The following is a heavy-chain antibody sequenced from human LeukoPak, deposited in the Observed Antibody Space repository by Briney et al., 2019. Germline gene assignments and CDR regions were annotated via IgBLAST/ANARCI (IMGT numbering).Heavy chain of an antibody. CDR3: ARVGIAARLYYYYYYMDV. CDR2: ISAYNGNT. V-gene: IGHV1-18*01. D-gene: IGHD6-6*01. CDR1: GYTFTSYG. J-gene: IGHJ6*03. Sequence: ASVKVCCKASGYTFTSYGISWVRQAPGQGLEWMGWISAYNGNTNYAQKLQGRVTMTTDTSTSTAYMELRSLRSDDTAVYYCARVGIAARLYYYYYYMDVWGKGTTVTVSS.